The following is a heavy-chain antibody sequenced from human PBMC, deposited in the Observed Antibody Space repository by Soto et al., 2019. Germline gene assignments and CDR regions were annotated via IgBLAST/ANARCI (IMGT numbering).Heavy chain of an antibody. V-gene: IGHV3-23*01. CDR2: ISGSGGST. Sequence: GGSLRLSCAASGFTFSSYAMSWVRQAPGKGLEWVSAISGSGGSTYYADSVKGRFTISRDNSKNTLYLQMNSLRAEDTAVYYCAKIRYYYDSSGYPTAFDYWGQGTLVTVSS. D-gene: IGHD3-22*01. CDR1: GFTFSSYA. J-gene: IGHJ4*02. CDR3: AKIRYYYDSSGYPTAFDY.